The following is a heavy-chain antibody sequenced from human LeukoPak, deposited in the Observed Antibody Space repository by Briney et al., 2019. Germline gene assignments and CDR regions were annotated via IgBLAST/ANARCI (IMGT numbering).Heavy chain of an antibody. V-gene: IGHV1-8*02. Sequence: ASVKVSCKASGYTFTSYGISWVRQAPGQGLEWMGWMNPNSGNTGYAQKFQGRVTMTRNTSISTAYMELSSLRSEDTAVYYCARGPVNDFWSGTSLVAFDIWGQGTMVTVSS. D-gene: IGHD3-3*01. J-gene: IGHJ3*02. CDR3: ARGPVNDFWSGTSLVAFDI. CDR1: GYTFTSYG. CDR2: MNPNSGNT.